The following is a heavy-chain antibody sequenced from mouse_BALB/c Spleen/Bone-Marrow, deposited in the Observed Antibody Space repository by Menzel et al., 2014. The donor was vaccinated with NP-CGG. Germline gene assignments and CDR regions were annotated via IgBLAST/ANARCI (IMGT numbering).Heavy chain of an antibody. CDR2: INPYNDVT. CDR3: AREGWLLRFDY. J-gene: IGHJ2*01. V-gene: IGHV1-14*01. CDR1: GYIFTSYV. D-gene: IGHD2-3*01. Sequence: EVQLQQSGPELVKPGTSVKMSCKASGYIFTSYVMDWVKQKPGQGLEWIGYINPYNDVTNYNEKFKGKATLTSDKSSSTAYMEVSSLTSEDSAVYYCAREGWLLRFDYWGQGTILAVSS.